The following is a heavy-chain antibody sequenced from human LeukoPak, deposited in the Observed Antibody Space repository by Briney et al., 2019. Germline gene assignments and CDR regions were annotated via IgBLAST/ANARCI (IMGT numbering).Heavy chain of an antibody. J-gene: IGHJ3*02. CDR3: ARGGRGSYYSDAFDI. V-gene: IGHV1-2*02. CDR2: INPNSGGT. CDR1: GYTFTGYY. Sequence: ASVKVSCKASGYTFTGYYMHWVRQAPGQGLEWMGWINPNSGGTNYAQKFQGRVTMTRDTSISTAYMELSSLRSEDTAVYYCARGGRGSYYSDAFDIWGQGTMVTVSS. D-gene: IGHD1-26*01.